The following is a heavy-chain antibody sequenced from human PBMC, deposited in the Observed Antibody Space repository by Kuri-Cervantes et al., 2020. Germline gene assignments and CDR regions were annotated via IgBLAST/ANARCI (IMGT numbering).Heavy chain of an antibody. CDR3: ATVGNQRILYYFDY. V-gene: IGHV1-2*02. D-gene: IGHD4-23*01. Sequence: ASLKVSCKASGYTFTGYYMHWVRQAPGQGLEWMGWINPNSGGTNYAQKFQGRVTMTRDTSISTAYMELSRLRSEDTAVYYCATVGNQRILYYFDYWGQGTLVTVSS. CDR2: INPNSGGT. J-gene: IGHJ4*02. CDR1: GYTFTGYY.